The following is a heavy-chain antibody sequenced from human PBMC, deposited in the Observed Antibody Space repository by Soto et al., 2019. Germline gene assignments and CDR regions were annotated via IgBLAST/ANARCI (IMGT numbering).Heavy chain of an antibody. J-gene: IGHJ4*02. V-gene: IGHV4-39*01. CDR3: ARHTPVISISDH. CDR2: IYYSGST. CDR1: GGSISSSSYY. Sequence: SETLSLTCTVSGGSISSSSYYWGWIRQPPGKGLEWIGSIYYSGSTYYNPSLKSRVTISVDTSKNQFSLKLSSVTAADTAVYYCARHTPVISISDHWGQGTLVTVS. D-gene: IGHD2-15*01.